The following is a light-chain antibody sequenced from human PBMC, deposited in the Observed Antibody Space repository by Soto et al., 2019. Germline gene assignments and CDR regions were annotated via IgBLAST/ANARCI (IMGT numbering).Light chain of an antibody. J-gene: IGKJ2*01. Sequence: EIGLTQSPATLSLSPGERATLSCRASQSVSSYLAWYQQKPGQAPRLLIYDASNRATGIPARFSGSGSGTYFTLTISSLEPEDFAVYYCQQRSNWPYTFGQGTKLEIK. CDR3: QQRSNWPYT. CDR1: QSVSSY. CDR2: DAS. V-gene: IGKV3-11*01.